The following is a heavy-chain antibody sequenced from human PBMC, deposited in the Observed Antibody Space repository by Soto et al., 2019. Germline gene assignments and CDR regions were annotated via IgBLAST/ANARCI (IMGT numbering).Heavy chain of an antibody. D-gene: IGHD6-13*01. J-gene: IGHJ4*02. CDR1: GLTFSSYA. CDR2: ISGSGGST. CDR3: ATNRRIAAAGLRVPAYFDY. V-gene: IGHV3-23*01. Sequence: GSLRLSCAASGLTFSSYAMRWDRQAPGKGLEWVSAISGSGGSTYYADSVKGRFTISRDNSKNTLYLQMNSLRAEDTAVYYCATNRRIAAAGLRVPAYFDYWGQGTLVTVS.